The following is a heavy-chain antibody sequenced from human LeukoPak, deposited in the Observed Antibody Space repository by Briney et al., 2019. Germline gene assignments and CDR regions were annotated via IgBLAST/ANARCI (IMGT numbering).Heavy chain of an antibody. CDR3: ARSRLTLPGSGHDYFFDY. J-gene: IGHJ4*02. D-gene: IGHD2-15*01. CDR1: GFTVSSNY. Sequence: PGGSLRLSCAASGFTVSSNYMSWVRQAPGKGLEWVSVIYSGGSTYYADSVKGRFTISRDSSKNTLYLQMNSLRAEDTAVYYCARSRLTLPGSGHDYFFDYWGQGTLVTVSS. CDR2: IYSGGST. V-gene: IGHV3-53*01.